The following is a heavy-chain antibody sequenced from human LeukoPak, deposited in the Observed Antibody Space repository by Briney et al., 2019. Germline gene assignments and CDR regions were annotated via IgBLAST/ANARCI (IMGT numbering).Heavy chain of an antibody. CDR3: ARVHEGYCSSTGCYRFDY. Sequence: ASVQVSCMASGCTFTDYYMHWVRQAPAQGLEGMGWINPNSGGTNYAQKFQGRVTMTRDTSTSTVYMALSSLRCDDTGVYYCARVHEGYCSSTGCYRFDYWGQGTLVTVSS. CDR2: INPNSGGT. J-gene: IGHJ4*02. CDR1: GCTFTDYY. V-gene: IGHV1-2*02. D-gene: IGHD2-2*02.